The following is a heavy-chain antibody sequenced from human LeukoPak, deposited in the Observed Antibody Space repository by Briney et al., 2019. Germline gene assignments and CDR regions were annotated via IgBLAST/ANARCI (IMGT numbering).Heavy chain of an antibody. J-gene: IGHJ5*02. D-gene: IGHD4-23*01. Sequence: GESLKISCKASGYSFTTYWIGWARQMPGKGLEWMGVIYPGDSDTRYRPPFQGQVTISADKSISTAYLQWSSLKASDTAMYYCARAGDYGGNPAQFDPWGQGTLVTVSS. CDR2: IYPGDSDT. CDR3: ARAGDYGGNPAQFDP. CDR1: GYSFTTYW. V-gene: IGHV5-51*01.